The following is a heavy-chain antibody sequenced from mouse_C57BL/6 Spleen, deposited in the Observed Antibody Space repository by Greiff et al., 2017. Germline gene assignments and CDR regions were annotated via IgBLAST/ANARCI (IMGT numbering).Heavy chain of an antibody. CDR2: IDPEDGET. V-gene: IGHV14-2*01. CDR1: GFNIKDYY. D-gene: IGHD3-2*02. J-gene: IGHJ2*01. Sequence: DVQLQESGAELVKPGASVKLSCTASGFNIKDYYMHWVKQRTEQGLEWIGRIDPEDGETKYAPKFQGKATITADTSSNTAYLQLSSLTSEDTAVYYCAHGAQAPIFHFDYWGQGTTLTVSS. CDR3: AHGAQAPIFHFDY.